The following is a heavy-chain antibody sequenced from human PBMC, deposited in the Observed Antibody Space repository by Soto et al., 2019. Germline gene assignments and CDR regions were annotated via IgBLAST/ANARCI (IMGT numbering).Heavy chain of an antibody. J-gene: IGHJ4*02. Sequence: QVHLQESGPGLVKPSGPLSLTCAVSGGSISGNHWWTWVRQPPGKGLEWIGEIDHSGTTNYNPSLKSRVTISVDTSKNQFSLRLTSVPAADTAVYYCARHCLGYSWSPGGYWGQGPRVTVSS. CDR2: IDHSGTT. V-gene: IGHV4-4*02. CDR1: GGSISGNHW. D-gene: IGHD6-13*01. CDR3: ARHCLGYSWSPGGY.